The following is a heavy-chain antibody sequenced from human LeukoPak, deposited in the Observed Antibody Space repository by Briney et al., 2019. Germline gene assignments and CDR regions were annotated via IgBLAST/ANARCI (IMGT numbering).Heavy chain of an antibody. CDR1: GYTFTSYD. V-gene: IGHV1-2*02. Sequence: ASVKVSCKASGYTFTSYDINWVRQATGQGLEWMGWINPNSGGTYYAQKFQGRVTMTRDTSISTAYMELSRLRSDDTAVYYCARAPWFGELTDAFNIWGQGTMVTVSS. CDR3: ARAPWFGELTDAFNI. D-gene: IGHD3-10*01. J-gene: IGHJ3*02. CDR2: INPNSGGT.